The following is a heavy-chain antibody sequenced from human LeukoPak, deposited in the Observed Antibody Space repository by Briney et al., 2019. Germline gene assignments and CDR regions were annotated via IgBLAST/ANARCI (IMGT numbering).Heavy chain of an antibody. V-gene: IGHV5-51*01. CDR1: GYSFTNYW. CDR3: AAITMVRGVINPDY. Sequence: GESLKISCKGSGYSFTNYWIGWVRQMPGKGLKWMGIIYPGDSDARYSPSFQGQVTISADKSISTAYLQWSSLKASDTAMYYCAAITMVRGVINPDYWGQGTLVTVSS. J-gene: IGHJ4*02. D-gene: IGHD3-10*01. CDR2: IYPGDSDA.